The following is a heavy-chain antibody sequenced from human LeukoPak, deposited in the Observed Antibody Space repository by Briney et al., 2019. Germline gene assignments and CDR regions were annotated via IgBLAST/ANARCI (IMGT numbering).Heavy chain of an antibody. Sequence: PSETLSLTCAVYGGSFSGYYWSWIRQPPGKGLEWIGEINHSGSTNYNPSLKSRVTISVDTSKNQFSLKLSSVTAADTAVYYCARQKRSRITMVRPRVGGYFDYWGQGTLVTVSS. CDR1: GGSFSGYY. J-gene: IGHJ4*02. CDR3: ARQKRSRITMVRPRVGGYFDY. CDR2: INHSGST. V-gene: IGHV4-34*01. D-gene: IGHD3-10*01.